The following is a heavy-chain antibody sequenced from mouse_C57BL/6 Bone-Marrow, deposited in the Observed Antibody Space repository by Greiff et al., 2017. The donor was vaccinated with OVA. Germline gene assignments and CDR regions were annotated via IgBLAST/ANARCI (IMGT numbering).Heavy chain of an antibody. J-gene: IGHJ3*01. CDR3: ARYDTSVVATPFAY. V-gene: IGHV1-55*01. D-gene: IGHD1-1*01. Sequence: QVQLQQPGAELVKPGASVKMSCKASGYTFTSYWITWVKQRPGQGLEWIGDIYPGSGSTNYNEKFKGKATLTVDKSSSSAYMQLSSLTSEYSAVYSVARYDTSVVATPFAYWGQGTLVTVSA. CDR2: IYPGSGST. CDR1: GYTFTSYW.